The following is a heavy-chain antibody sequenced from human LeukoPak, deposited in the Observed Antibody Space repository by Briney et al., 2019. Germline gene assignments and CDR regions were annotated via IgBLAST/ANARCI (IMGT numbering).Heavy chain of an antibody. D-gene: IGHD6-13*01. J-gene: IGHJ2*01. V-gene: IGHV3-23*01. CDR1: GFTFSSYG. Sequence: WGSLRLSCAASGFTFSSYGMSWVRQAPGKGLEWVSAISGSGGSTYYADSVKGRFTISRDNAKNSLYLQMNSLRAGDTAVYYCAREMGDKYSSSWALDLWGRGTLVTVSS. CDR2: ISGSGGST. CDR3: AREMGDKYSSSWALDL.